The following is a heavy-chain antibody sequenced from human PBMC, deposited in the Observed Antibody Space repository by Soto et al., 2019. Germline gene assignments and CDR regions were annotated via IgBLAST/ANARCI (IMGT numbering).Heavy chain of an antibody. D-gene: IGHD6-13*01. V-gene: IGHV3-33*01. J-gene: IGHJ6*02. CDR3: ARGKPGRAAGRKYYYYGMDV. CDR2: IWYDGSEK. Sequence: QEQLVESGGGVVQPGRSLRLSCAASGFPFSSYGMHWVRQAPGKGLEWVTVIWYDGSEKYQADSVKGRFSISRDNSKNTLYLQMNSLRADDTAVYYCARGKPGRAAGRKYYYYGMDVWGQGTAVTVSS. CDR1: GFPFSSYG.